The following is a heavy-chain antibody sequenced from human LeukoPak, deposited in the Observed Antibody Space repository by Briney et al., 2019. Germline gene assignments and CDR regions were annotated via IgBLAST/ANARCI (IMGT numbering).Heavy chain of an antibody. D-gene: IGHD6-6*01. J-gene: IGHJ6*02. CDR1: GGTFSSYA. CDR2: IVPIFGTA. Sequence: SVKVPCKASGGTFSSYAISWVRQAPGQGLEWMAGIVPIFGTANYAQKFQGRVTITADESTSTAYMELSSLRSEDTAVYYCARTSIAVGDYYYYGMDVWGQGTTVTVSS. CDR3: ARTSIAVGDYYYYGMDV. V-gene: IGHV1-69*13.